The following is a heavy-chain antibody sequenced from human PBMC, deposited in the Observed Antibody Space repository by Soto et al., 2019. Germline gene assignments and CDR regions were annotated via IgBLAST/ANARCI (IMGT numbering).Heavy chain of an antibody. D-gene: IGHD2-2*01. V-gene: IGHV3-23*01. CDR3: ARAILVPAAISPSHSIDY. CDR1: GFTFSSYA. Sequence: PGVSLRLSWAASGFTFSSYAMSWIRQAPGKGLEWVSAISGSGGSTYYADSVKGRFTISRDNAKNSLYLQMNSLRAEDTAVYYCARAILVPAAISPSHSIDYWGQGTLVTVSS. CDR2: ISGSGGST. J-gene: IGHJ4*02.